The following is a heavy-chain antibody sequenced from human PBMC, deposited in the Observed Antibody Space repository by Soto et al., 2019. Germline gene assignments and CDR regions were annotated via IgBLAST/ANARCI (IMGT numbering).Heavy chain of an antibody. CDR3: ARAWGPYCSGGSCYPYYYYGMDV. Sequence: GASVKVSCKASGYTFTSYAMHWVRQAPGQRLEWMGWINAGNGNTKYSQKFQGRVTITRDTSASTAYMELSSLRSEDTAVYYSARAWGPYCSGGSCYPYYYYGMDVWGQGTTVTVSS. D-gene: IGHD2-15*01. V-gene: IGHV1-3*01. J-gene: IGHJ6*02. CDR1: GYTFTSYA. CDR2: INAGNGNT.